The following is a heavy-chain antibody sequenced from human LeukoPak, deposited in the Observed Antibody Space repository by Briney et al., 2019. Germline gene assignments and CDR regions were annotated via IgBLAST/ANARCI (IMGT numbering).Heavy chain of an antibody. CDR1: GYTFTGYY. D-gene: IGHD3-3*01. J-gene: IGHJ5*02. Sequence: RASVNVSCKASGYTFTGYYMHWVRQAPGQGLEWMGRINPNSGGTNYAQKFQGRVTMTRDTSISTAYMELSSLRSEDTAVYYCARGPFITIFGVVEDWFDPWGQGTLVTVSS. CDR3: ARGPFITIFGVVEDWFDP. V-gene: IGHV1-2*06. CDR2: INPNSGGT.